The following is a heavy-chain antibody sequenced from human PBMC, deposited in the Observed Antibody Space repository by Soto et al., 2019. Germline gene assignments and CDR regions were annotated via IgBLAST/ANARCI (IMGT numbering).Heavy chain of an antibody. V-gene: IGHV1-18*04. CDR3: GRESSGSGWSFDF. J-gene: IGHJ4*02. Sequence: QVQLVQSGGEVKKPGASVKVSCKSSGYTSTNDPITWGRQAPGQGLEWMGWINTYNQNTIYAQKFQGRGTMTTDTSTSTSYLELGSLRSDDTAVYYCGRESSGSGWSFDFWGQGSLVTVSS. D-gene: IGHD6-19*01. CDR2: INTYNQNT. CDR1: GYTSTNDP.